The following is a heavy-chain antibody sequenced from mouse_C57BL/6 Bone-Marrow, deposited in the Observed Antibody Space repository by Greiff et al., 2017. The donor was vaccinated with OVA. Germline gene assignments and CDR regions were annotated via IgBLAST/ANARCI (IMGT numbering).Heavy chain of an antibody. CDR3: TRSYSNYGDLDY. D-gene: IGHD2-5*01. CDR1: GYTFTDYE. Sequence: VQLQQSGAELVRPGASVTLSCKASGYTFTDYEMHWVKQTPVHGLEWIGAIDPETGGTAYNQTLKGRVILSADKSSSTATMELRSLTSDDSAVYCCTRSYSNYGDLDYWGQGTTLTVSS. V-gene: IGHV1-15*01. CDR2: IDPETGGT. J-gene: IGHJ2*01.